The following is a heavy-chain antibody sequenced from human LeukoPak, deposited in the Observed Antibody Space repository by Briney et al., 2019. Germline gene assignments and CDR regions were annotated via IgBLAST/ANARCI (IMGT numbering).Heavy chain of an antibody. D-gene: IGHD6-13*01. CDR1: GFTFSSYA. V-gene: IGHV3-33*01. CDR3: ARDPPTRQYTNSFSLDY. Sequence: PGRSLRLSCAASGFTFSSYAMYWVRQAPGKGLQWVAVIWYDGSSKYYADSVKGRFTISRDNTKNTLYLQMNSLRAEDTAVYYCARDPPTRQYTNSFSLDYWGQGTLVTVSS. J-gene: IGHJ4*02. CDR2: IWYDGSSK.